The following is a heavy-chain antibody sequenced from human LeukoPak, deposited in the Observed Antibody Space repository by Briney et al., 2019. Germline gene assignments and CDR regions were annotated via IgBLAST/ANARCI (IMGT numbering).Heavy chain of an antibody. Sequence: SETLSLTCAVYGGSFSGYYWSWIRQPPGKGLEWIGEINHSGSTNYNPSLKSRVTISVDTSKNQFSLKLSSVTAADTAVYYCARHGIGAVPAEYVDYWGQGTLVTVSS. V-gene: IGHV4-34*01. CDR2: INHSGST. CDR3: ARHGIGAVPAEYVDY. CDR1: GGSFSGYY. D-gene: IGHD6-19*01. J-gene: IGHJ4*02.